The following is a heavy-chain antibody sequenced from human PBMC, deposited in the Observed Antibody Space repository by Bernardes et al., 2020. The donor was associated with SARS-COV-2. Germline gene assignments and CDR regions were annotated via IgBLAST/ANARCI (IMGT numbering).Heavy chain of an antibody. CDR1: GGSISSYY. J-gene: IGHJ4*02. D-gene: IGHD3-3*01. CDR2: IFYSGIT. V-gene: IGHV4-59*01. CDR3: ARGSTANEFWRGYRGMYYFDC. Sequence: SETLSLTCTVSGGSISSYYWTWIRQPPGKGLEWIGYIFYSGITNYNPSLNSRVTISVDTSKNQFSLKLNSVTAADTAVYYCARGSTANEFWRGYRGMYYFDCWSQGTRVTVSS.